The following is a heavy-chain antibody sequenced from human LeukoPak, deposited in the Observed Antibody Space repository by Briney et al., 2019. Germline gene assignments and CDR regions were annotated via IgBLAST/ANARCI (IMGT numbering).Heavy chain of an antibody. CDR1: AYSISSGYF. CDR3: ARVRSSGWYDIPY. D-gene: IGHD6-19*01. J-gene: IGHJ4*02. V-gene: IGHV4-38-2*02. Sequence: SETLSLTCTVSAYSISSGYFWGWIRQPPGKGLEWIGSIYYSGSTNYNPSLKSRVTISVDTSKNQFSLKLSSVTAADTAVYYCARVRSSGWYDIPYWGQGTLVTVSS. CDR2: IYYSGST.